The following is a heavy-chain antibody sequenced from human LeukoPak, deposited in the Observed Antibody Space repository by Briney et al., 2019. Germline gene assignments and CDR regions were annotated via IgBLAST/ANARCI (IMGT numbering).Heavy chain of an antibody. CDR1: GYTLTSYY. V-gene: IGHV1-46*01. CDR3: ARAGPYCSGGSCYSRDPYYYYYGMDV. D-gene: IGHD2-15*01. CDR2: INPSGGST. J-gene: IGHJ6*02. Sequence: ASVKVSCKASGYTLTSYYMHWVRQAPGQGLEWMGMINPSGGSTNYAQKFQGRVTMTRDTSTSTVYMELSSLRSEDTAMYYCARAGPYCSGGSCYSRDPYYYYYGMDVWGQGTTVTVSS.